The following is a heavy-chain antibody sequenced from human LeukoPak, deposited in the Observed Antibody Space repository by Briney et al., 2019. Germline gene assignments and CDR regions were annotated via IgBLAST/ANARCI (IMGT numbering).Heavy chain of an antibody. V-gene: IGHV4-4*09. Sequence: SEALSLTCTVSGGSISSYYWSWIRQPPGKGLEWIGYIYTSGSTNYNPSLKSRVTISVDTSKNQFSLKLSSVTAADTAVYDCARWGYYLDYWGRGTLVTVAS. CDR2: IYTSGST. CDR1: GGSISSYY. CDR3: ARWGYYLDY. J-gene: IGHJ4*02. D-gene: IGHD1-26*01.